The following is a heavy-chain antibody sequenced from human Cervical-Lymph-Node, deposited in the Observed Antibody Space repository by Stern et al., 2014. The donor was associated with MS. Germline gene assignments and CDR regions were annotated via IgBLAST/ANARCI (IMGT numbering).Heavy chain of an antibody. CDR2: IWYDVSTP. D-gene: IGHD1-20*01. Sequence: QVQLVESGGGVVQPGRSLRLSCAASGFSFSRYAMHWVRQAPGKGLEWVARIWYDVSTPYYAESVPGRFTISRDNFKNTLYLHVNSLRAEDTAVYYCASAYNCSHYYFDYWGQGTLVTVSS. J-gene: IGHJ4*02. CDR1: GFSFSRYA. V-gene: IGHV3-33*08. CDR3: ASAYNCSHYYFDY.